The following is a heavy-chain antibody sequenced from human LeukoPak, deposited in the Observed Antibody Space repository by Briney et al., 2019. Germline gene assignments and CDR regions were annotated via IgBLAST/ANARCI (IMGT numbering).Heavy chain of an antibody. CDR3: ARDWGLGAYYFDY. CDR1: GGTFSSYA. Sequence: ASVKVSCKASGGTFSSYAISWVRQAPGQGLEWMGGIIPIFGTANYAQKFQGRVTITTDESTSTAYMELSSLGSEDTAVYYCARDWGLGAYYFDYWGQGTLVTVSS. V-gene: IGHV1-69*05. D-gene: IGHD1-26*01. CDR2: IIPIFGTA. J-gene: IGHJ4*02.